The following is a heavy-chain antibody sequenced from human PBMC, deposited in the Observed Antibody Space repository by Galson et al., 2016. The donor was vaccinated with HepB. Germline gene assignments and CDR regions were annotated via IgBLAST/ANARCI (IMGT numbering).Heavy chain of an antibody. V-gene: IGHV3-30*03. D-gene: IGHD4-11*01. J-gene: IGHJ3*02. CDR1: GFTFSSYG. Sequence: SLRLSCAASGFTFSSYGMHWVRQAPGKGLEWVAVISYDGSNKYHADSVKGRSTISRDNSKNPLYLQMNSLRPEETAVYYWASLRGGGGNYARTMDAFDIWGQGTLVTVSS. CDR2: ISYDGSNK. CDR3: ASLRGGGGNYARTMDAFDI.